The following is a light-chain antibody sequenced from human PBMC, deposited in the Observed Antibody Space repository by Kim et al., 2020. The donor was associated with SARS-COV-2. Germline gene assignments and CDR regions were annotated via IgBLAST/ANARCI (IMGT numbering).Light chain of an antibody. V-gene: IGLV2-14*03. CDR1: SSDGGGYNY. J-gene: IGLJ2*01. CDR3: SSYTSSSTMV. CDR2: DVI. Sequence: GQSITISCTGTSSDGGGYNYVSWYQQHPGKAPKLIIYDVIKRPSGISNRFSGSKSGNTASLTISGLQAEDEADYYCSSYTSSSTMVFGGGTQLTVL.